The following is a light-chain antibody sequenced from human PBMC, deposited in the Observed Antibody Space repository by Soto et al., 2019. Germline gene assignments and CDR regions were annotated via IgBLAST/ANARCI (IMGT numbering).Light chain of an antibody. CDR3: QQYNKWPYT. CDR2: GTS. CDR1: QSVGRI. J-gene: IGKJ2*01. Sequence: EIVMTQSPVALSVSPGESAALSCRASQSVGRIFAWYQQRPGQAPRVLIYGTSTRATGVPARFSGSGSGTDFTRTISSLQSEDFAVYYCQQYNKWPYTFGQGTRLEIK. V-gene: IGKV3-15*01.